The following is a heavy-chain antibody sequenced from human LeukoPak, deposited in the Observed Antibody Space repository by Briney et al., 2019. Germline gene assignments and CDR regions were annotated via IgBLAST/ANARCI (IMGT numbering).Heavy chain of an antibody. D-gene: IGHD3-10*01. CDR1: GFTFSSYA. CDR2: ISYDGSNK. J-gene: IGHJ4*02. Sequence: GGSLRLSCAASGFTFSSYAMHWVRPAPGKGLEWVAVISYDGSNKYYADSVKGRFTISRDNFKNTLYLQMNSLRAEDTAVYYCARDAYYYGSGSYLGTFDYWGQGTLVTVSS. CDR3: ARDAYYYGSGSYLGTFDY. V-gene: IGHV3-30*04.